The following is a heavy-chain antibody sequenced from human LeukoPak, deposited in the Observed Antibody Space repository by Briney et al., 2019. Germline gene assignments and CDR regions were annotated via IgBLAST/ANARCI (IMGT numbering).Heavy chain of an antibody. Sequence: SVKVSCKASGGTFSSYAISWVRQAPGQGLEWMGGIIPIFGTANYAQKFQGRVTITADESTSTAYMELSSLRSEDTAVYYCARDRQDYYGSGSYPSSFFDYWGQGTLVTVSS. J-gene: IGHJ4*02. CDR1: GGTFSSYA. V-gene: IGHV1-69*13. CDR2: IIPIFGTA. D-gene: IGHD3-10*01. CDR3: ARDRQDYYGSGSYPSSFFDY.